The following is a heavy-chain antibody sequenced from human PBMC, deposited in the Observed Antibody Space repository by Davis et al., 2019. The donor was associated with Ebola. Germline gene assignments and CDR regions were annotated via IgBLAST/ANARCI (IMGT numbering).Heavy chain of an antibody. D-gene: IGHD2-15*01. V-gene: IGHV5-51*01. J-gene: IGHJ4*02. Sequence: GESLKISCQGSGYSFTSYWIGWVRQMPGKGLEWMGIIYPGDSDTRYSPSFQGQVTISADKSISTAYLQWSSLKASDTAMYYCARRWVGYCSGGSCSDYFDYWGQGTLVTVSS. CDR2: IYPGDSDT. CDR1: GYSFTSYW. CDR3: ARRWVGYCSGGSCSDYFDY.